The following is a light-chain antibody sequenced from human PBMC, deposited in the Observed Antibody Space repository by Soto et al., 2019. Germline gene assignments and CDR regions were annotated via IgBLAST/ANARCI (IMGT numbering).Light chain of an antibody. Sequence: QSALTQPPSASGSPGQSVTISCTGTSSDVGGYNFVSWYQHHPGKAPKLIIYAVSKRPSGVPDRVSGSKSGNTASLTVSGLQAEDEADYYCSSYAGSNNYVFGTGTKVTVL. CDR1: SSDVGGYNF. V-gene: IGLV2-8*01. CDR2: AVS. CDR3: SSYAGSNNYV. J-gene: IGLJ1*01.